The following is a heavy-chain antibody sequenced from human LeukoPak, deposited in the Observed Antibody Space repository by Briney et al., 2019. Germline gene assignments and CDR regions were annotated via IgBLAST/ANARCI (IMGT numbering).Heavy chain of an antibody. J-gene: IGHJ4*02. CDR2: IKQDGSEI. CDR1: GFTLSSYW. D-gene: IGHD2-15*01. CDR3: VRGNPFGGY. V-gene: IGHV3-7*03. Sequence: GGSLRLSCAASGFTLSSYWMIWVRQAPGKGLEWVANIKQDGSEISYVDSVKGRFTISRDNAKNSLYLQMNSLRAEDTAVYYCVRGNPFGGYWGQGTLVTVSS.